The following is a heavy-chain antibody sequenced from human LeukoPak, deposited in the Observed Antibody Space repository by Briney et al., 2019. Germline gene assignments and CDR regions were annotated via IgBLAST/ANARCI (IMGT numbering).Heavy chain of an antibody. J-gene: IGHJ4*02. CDR2: IKQDGSEI. CDR1: GFTLSSYW. D-gene: IGHD2-15*01. CDR3: VRGNPFGGY. V-gene: IGHV3-7*03. Sequence: GGSLRLSCAASGFTLSSYWMIWVRQAPGKGLEWVANIKQDGSEISYVDSVKGRFTISRDNAKNSLYLQMNSLRAEDTAVYYCVRGNPFGGYWGQGTLVTVSS.